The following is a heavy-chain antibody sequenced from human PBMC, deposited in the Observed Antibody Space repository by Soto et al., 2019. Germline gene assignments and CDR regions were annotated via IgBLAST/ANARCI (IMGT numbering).Heavy chain of an antibody. CDR2: IIPIFGTA. D-gene: IGHD3-3*01. CDR1: GGTFSSYA. CDR3: ASPAYDFWSGYQYYFDY. Sequence: QVQLVQSGAEVKKPGSSVKVSCKASGGTFSSYAISWVRQAPGQGLEWMGGIIPIFGTANYAQKFQGRVTITADESTSTAYMELSSLRSEDTAVYYCASPAYDFWSGYQYYFDYWGQGTLVTVS. V-gene: IGHV1-69*01. J-gene: IGHJ4*02.